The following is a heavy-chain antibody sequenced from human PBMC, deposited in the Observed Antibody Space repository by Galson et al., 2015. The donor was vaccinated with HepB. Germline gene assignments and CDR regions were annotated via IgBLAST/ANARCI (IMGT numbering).Heavy chain of an antibody. Sequence: SLRLSCAASGFTFSSYGMHWVRQAPGKGLEWVAVIWYDGSNKYYADSVKGRFTISRDNSKNTLYLQMNSLRAEDTAVYYCARDLGLVGATGAFDIWGQGTMVTVSS. CDR1: GFTFSSYG. D-gene: IGHD1-26*01. CDR2: IWYDGSNK. J-gene: IGHJ3*02. V-gene: IGHV3-33*01. CDR3: ARDLGLVGATGAFDI.